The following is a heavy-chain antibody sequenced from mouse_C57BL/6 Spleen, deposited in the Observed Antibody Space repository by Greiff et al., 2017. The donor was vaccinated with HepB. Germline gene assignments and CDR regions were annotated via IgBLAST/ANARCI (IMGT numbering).Heavy chain of an antibody. CDR2: ISDGGSYT. J-gene: IGHJ2*01. CDR1: GFTFSSYA. CDR3: ASLITTVVATGYFDY. V-gene: IGHV5-4*03. Sequence: EVMLVESGGGLVKPGGSLKLSCAASGFTFSSYAMSWVRQTPEKRLEWVATISDGGSYTYYPDNVKGRFTISRDNAKNNLYLQMSHLKSEDTAMYYCASLITTVVATGYFDYWGQGTTLTVSS. D-gene: IGHD1-1*01.